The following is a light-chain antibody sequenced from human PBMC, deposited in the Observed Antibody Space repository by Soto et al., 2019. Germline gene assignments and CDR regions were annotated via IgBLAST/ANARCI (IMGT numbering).Light chain of an antibody. Sequence: IQLTQSPSSLSASVGDRVTITCRASQGISSYLAWYQQKPRKAPKLLIYAASTLQSGVPSRFSGSGSGTDFTLTISSLQPEDFATYYCQQLNSYPLTFGGGTKV. CDR3: QQLNSYPLT. CDR1: QGISSY. J-gene: IGKJ4*01. V-gene: IGKV1-9*01. CDR2: AAS.